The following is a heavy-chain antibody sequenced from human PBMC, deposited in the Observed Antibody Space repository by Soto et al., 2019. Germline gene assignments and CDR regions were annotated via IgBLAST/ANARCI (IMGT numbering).Heavy chain of an antibody. Sequence: PGGSLRLSCAASGFTFSSYGMHWVRQAPGKGLEWVAVIWYDGSNKYYADSVKGRFTISRDNSKNTLYLQMNSLRAEDTAVYYCARTIAVAGTGYYYGMDVWGQGTTVTVSS. CDR2: IWYDGSNK. CDR1: GFTFSSYG. D-gene: IGHD6-19*01. J-gene: IGHJ6*02. CDR3: ARTIAVAGTGYYYGMDV. V-gene: IGHV3-33*01.